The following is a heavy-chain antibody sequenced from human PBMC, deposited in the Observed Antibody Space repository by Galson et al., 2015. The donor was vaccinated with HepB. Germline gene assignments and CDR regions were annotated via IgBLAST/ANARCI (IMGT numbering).Heavy chain of an antibody. J-gene: IGHJ6*02. Sequence: SLRLSCAPFEFTFGDYAMSWFRQAPGKGLEWIGFIRTKAYGGTTEYAASVKGKFIISRDDSESIAYLQMNSLTSDDTAVYYCARKIASPDYDYYGLDVWGQGTTVTVS. D-gene: IGHD4/OR15-4a*01. V-gene: IGHV3-49*03. CDR2: IRTKAYGGTT. CDR1: EFTFGDYA. CDR3: ARKIASPDYDYYGLDV.